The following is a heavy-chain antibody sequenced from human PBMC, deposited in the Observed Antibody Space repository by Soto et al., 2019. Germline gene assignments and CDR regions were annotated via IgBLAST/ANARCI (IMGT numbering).Heavy chain of an antibody. J-gene: IGHJ4*02. CDR2: ISAYNGNT. Sequence: QVQLVQSGAEVKKPGASVKVSCKASGYTFTSYGISWVRQAPGQGLEWMGWISAYNGNTNYAQELPGRVTMTTDKSTRRAYKELRSPRSDDTAVYYCARDSHPVDYLCQGTLVTVSS. CDR1: GYTFTSYG. V-gene: IGHV1-18*01. CDR3: ARDSHPVDY.